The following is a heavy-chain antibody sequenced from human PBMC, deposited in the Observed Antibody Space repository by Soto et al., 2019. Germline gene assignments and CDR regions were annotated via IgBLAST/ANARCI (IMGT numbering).Heavy chain of an antibody. V-gene: IGHV4-34*01. CDR3: ARGPPGQPLRKLQFLQH. D-gene: IGHD6-13*01. CDR1: GGSFSGYY. Sequence: QVQLQQWGAGLLKPSETLSLTCAVYGGSFSGYYWSWIRQPPGKGLEWIGEINHSGSTNYNPSRKGRVNITVDTSQNPFSLEPGPWAPPGTGVDYLARGPPGQPLRKLQFLQHLGQGPLVT. CDR2: INHSGST. J-gene: IGHJ4*03.